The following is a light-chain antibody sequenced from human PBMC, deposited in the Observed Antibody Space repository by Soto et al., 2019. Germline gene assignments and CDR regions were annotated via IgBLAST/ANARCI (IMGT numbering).Light chain of an antibody. V-gene: IGLV2-8*01. CDR2: EVY. J-gene: IGLJ1*01. CDR1: SSDVGGYNY. Sequence: SVLPRVAYASGSPGPSVTISRNGTSSDVGGYNYVSWYQHHPGKAPKLIIYEVYKRPSGVPDRFSGSKSGNTAALTVSGLQAEDEADYYCSSYVGTNSYVFGTGTKVTVL. CDR3: SSYVGTNSYV.